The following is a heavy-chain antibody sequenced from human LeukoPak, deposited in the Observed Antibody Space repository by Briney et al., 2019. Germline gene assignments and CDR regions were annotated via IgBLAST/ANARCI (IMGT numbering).Heavy chain of an antibody. D-gene: IGHD3-10*01. Sequence: GGSLRLSCAASGFIFNNFGMHWVRQAPGKGLEWVTFIQYNGNNKYYADSVKGRFTISRDNSKNTLYLQMNSLRAEDTAVYYCAKDNRDYYIDYWGQGTLVTVSS. CDR3: AKDNRDYYIDY. CDR2: IQYNGNNK. J-gene: IGHJ4*02. V-gene: IGHV3-30*02. CDR1: GFIFNNFG.